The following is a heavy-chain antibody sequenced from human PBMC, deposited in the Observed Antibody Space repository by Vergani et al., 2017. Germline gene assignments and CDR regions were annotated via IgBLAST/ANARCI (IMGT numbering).Heavy chain of an antibody. Sequence: QVQLQQWGAGVVKPSGTLSLTCAVFCESFSSFYWSWIRQPPGKGLEWIGKINNDGHTNYNPSLESRVTVSRDTAKNQFSLNLMSVTAADTAMYYCAVRPRVNLMGGEIVTKRYFDYWRQGRLATDCS. V-gene: IGHV4-34*02. CDR3: AVRPRVNLMGGEIVTKRYFDY. J-gene: IGHJ4*02. D-gene: IGHD3-10*01. CDR2: INNDGHT. CDR1: CESFSSFY.